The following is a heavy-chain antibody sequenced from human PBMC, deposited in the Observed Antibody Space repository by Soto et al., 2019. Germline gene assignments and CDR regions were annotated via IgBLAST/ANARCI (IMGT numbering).Heavy chain of an antibody. J-gene: IGHJ2*01. CDR3: AKDRGPPGTRDWYFDL. CDR1: GFTFRTYA. V-gene: IGHV3-23*01. Sequence: EVPLLESGGGLVQPGGSLRLSCAASGFTFRTYAMSWVRQATGKGLEWVSGISATGGSTYYADSVKGRFTISRDNSKNTLYLQTNSLRVEDTAVYHCAKDRGPPGTRDWYFDLWGRGTLVTVSS. CDR2: ISATGGST. D-gene: IGHD1-26*01.